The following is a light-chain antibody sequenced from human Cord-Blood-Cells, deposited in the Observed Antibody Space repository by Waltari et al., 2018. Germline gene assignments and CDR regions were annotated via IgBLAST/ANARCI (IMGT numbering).Light chain of an antibody. CDR1: QSVSRN. CDR2: GAS. Sequence: EIVMTQSPATLSVSPGERANLSCRASQSVSRNLAWYQQKPGQAPRLLIYGASTRATGIPARFSGSGSGTEFTLTISSLQSEDFAVYYCQQYNNWPPATFGQGTRLEIK. J-gene: IGKJ5*01. CDR3: QQYNNWPPAT. V-gene: IGKV3D-15*01.